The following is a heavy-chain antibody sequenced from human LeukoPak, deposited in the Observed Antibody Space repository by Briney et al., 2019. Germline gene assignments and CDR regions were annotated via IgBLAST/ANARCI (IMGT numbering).Heavy chain of an antibody. D-gene: IGHD2-15*01. CDR2: ISGSGDST. J-gene: IGHJ4*02. Sequence: PGGSLRLPCAGSGFTFGSYSMSWVRQAPGKGLEWVSVISGSGDSTFYTDFVKGRLTISRDDSKNTLYLQMSSLRADDTAVYYCAKGSSASCYSSVNFWGQGTLVTVSS. CDR1: GFTFGSYS. CDR3: AKGSSASCYSSVNF. V-gene: IGHV3-23*01.